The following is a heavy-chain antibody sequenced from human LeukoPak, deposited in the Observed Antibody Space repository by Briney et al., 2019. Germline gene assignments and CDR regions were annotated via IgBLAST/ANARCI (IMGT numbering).Heavy chain of an antibody. J-gene: IGHJ4*02. CDR2: ISYDGSNK. CDR1: GFTFSSYG. D-gene: IGHD3-10*01. Sequence: GGSLRLSCAASGFTFSSYGMHWVRQAPGKGLEWVAVISYDGSNKYYADSVKGRFTISRDNSKNTLYLQMNSLRAEDTAVYYCAKDERIYYGSGSYLYYFDYWGQGTLVTVSS. V-gene: IGHV3-30*18. CDR3: AKDERIYYGSGSYLYYFDY.